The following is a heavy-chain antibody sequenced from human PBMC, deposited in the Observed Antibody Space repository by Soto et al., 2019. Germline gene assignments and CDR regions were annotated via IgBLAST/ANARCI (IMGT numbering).Heavy chain of an antibody. Sequence: LRLSCAAAGFSFNSYAMSWVRQAPGKGREWVSAISGTGGRTFYTDSVKGRLTISRDNSMNMRYLQMNSLRAEDTAFYYCAKDTGFTGSYGSYYCDSWGQGTMVTVSS. CDR3: AKDTGFTGSYGSYYCDS. CDR2: ISGTGGRT. D-gene: IGHD1-26*01. CDR1: GFSFNSYA. V-gene: IGHV3-23*01. J-gene: IGHJ4*02.